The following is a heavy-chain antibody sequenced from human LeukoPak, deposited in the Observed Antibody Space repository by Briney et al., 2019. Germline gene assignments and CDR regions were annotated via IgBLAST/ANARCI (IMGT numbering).Heavy chain of an antibody. Sequence: GGSLRLSCAASGFTFSTYAMSWVRQAPGKGLEWVSTISGNGVSTYYANSVRGRFTISRDNSKNTLWLQMNSLRAEDTALYYCAKPQYDSSWYYFDYWGQGTLVTVSS. CDR2: ISGNGVST. CDR3: AKPQYDSSWYYFDY. D-gene: IGHD6-13*01. J-gene: IGHJ4*02. CDR1: GFTFSTYA. V-gene: IGHV3-23*01.